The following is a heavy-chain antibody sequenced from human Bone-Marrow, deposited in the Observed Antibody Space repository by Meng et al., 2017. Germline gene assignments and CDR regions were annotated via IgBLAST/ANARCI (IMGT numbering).Heavy chain of an antibody. CDR2: IYPGDSDT. V-gene: IGHV5-51*01. D-gene: IGHD3-16*02. J-gene: IGHJ5*02. Sequence: GESLKISCKGSGYSFTSYWIGWVRQMPGKGLEWMGIIYPGDSDTRYSPSFQGQVTISADKSISTAYLQWSSLKASDTAMYYCARLSGLVTTWYDYVWGSYRYTAFDPWGQGTLVTVSS. CDR3: ARLSGLVTTWYDYVWGSYRYTAFDP. CDR1: GYSFTSYW.